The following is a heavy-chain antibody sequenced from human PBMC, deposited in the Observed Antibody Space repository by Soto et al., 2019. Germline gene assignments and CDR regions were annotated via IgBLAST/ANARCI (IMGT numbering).Heavy chain of an antibody. CDR1: GGTFSSYA. D-gene: IGHD4-17*01. CDR3: ARDLIPVTTWVYYYYGMDV. CDR2: IIPIFGTA. Sequence: ASVKVSCKASGGTFSSYAISWVRQAPGQGLEWMGGIIPIFGTANYAQKFQGRVTITADESTSTAYMELSSLRSEDTAVYYCARDLIPVTTWVYYYYGMDVWGQGTTVTVSS. J-gene: IGHJ6*02. V-gene: IGHV1-69*13.